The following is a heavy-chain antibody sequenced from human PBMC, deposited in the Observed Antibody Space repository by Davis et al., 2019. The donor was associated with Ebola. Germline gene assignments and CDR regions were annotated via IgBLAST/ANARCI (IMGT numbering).Heavy chain of an antibody. CDR1: GVTFRSYI. D-gene: IGHD3-9*01. Sequence: PSETLSLTCAASGVTFRSYIMNWVRQAPGKGLEWVSSISSSSTNIYYADSVKGRFTVSRDNAENSLFLQMDSLRAEDAAVYYCTRGGRWYDIMTEASLMDVWGKGTTVVVSS. J-gene: IGHJ6*04. CDR2: ISSSSTNI. V-gene: IGHV3-21*01. CDR3: TRGGRWYDIMTEASLMDV.